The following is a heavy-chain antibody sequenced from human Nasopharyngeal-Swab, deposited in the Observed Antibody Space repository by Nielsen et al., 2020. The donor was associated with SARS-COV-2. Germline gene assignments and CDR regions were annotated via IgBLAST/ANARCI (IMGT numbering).Heavy chain of an antibody. D-gene: IGHD5-18*01. J-gene: IGHJ6*02. CDR1: GFSFNNYG. CDR3: AKDTETGEGIYLWEGGMDV. CDR2: ISYEGSIK. Sequence: GGSLRLFCTASGFSFNNYGMHWVRQAPGKGLEWVAIISYEGSIKHYADYVEGRFTISRDNAKNSLYLQMNSLRTEDTALYYCAKDTETGEGIYLWEGGMDVWGQGTTVTVSS. V-gene: IGHV3-30*18.